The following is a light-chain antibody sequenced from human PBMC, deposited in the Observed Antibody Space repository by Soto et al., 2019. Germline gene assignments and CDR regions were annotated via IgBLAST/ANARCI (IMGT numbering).Light chain of an antibody. CDR2: GAS. Sequence: EIEMTQSPATLSVSPGERVTLSCRASQSVSSSLAWYQQKPGQAPSLLIYGASTRATGIPARFSGSGSGTEFTLTISSLQSEDSAVYYSQQYNNLPPFTFGPGTKVDIK. CDR1: QSVSSS. J-gene: IGKJ3*01. CDR3: QQYNNLPPFT. V-gene: IGKV3-15*01.